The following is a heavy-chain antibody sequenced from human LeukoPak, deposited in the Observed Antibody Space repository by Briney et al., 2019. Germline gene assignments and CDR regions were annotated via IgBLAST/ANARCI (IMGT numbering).Heavy chain of an antibody. CDR1: GFTFSSYG. V-gene: IGHV3-33*01. J-gene: IGHJ3*02. CDR3: AREYRAESIAAAGTEGAFDI. Sequence: GGSLRLSCAASGFTFSSYGMHWVRQAPGKGLEWVAVIWYDGSNKYYADSVKGRFTISRDNSKNTLYLQMNSLRAEDTAVYYCAREYRAESIAAAGTEGAFDIWGRGTMVTVSS. CDR2: IWYDGSNK. D-gene: IGHD6-13*01.